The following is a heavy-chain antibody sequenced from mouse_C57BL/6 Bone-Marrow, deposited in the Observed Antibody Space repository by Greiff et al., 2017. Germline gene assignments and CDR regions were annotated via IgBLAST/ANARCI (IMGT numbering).Heavy chain of an antibody. CDR1: GYTFTSYD. CDR3: ARLEFDGSSGDWYFDV. CDR2: IYPRDGST. D-gene: IGHD1-1*01. J-gene: IGHJ1*03. Sequence: QVQLKESGPELVKPGASVKLSCKASGYTFTSYDINWVKQRPGQGLEWIGWIYPRDGSTKYNEKFKGKGTLTVDPSSSTAYMELHSLTSEDSAVSFCARLEFDGSSGDWYFDVWGTGTTVTVSS. V-gene: IGHV1-85*01.